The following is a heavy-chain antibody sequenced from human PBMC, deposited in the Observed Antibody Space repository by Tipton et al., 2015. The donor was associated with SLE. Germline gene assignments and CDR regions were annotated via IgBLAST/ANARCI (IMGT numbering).Heavy chain of an antibody. CDR3: VRDLWDPGDY. Sequence: SLRLSCAASGFTFSTNAMSWVRQAPGKGLVWVSRINGDESSTSYADSVRGRFTISRDNAKNTLYLQMNSLRAEDTAVYYCVRDLWDPGDYWGQGTLVTVSS. J-gene: IGHJ4*02. CDR2: INGDESST. CDR1: GFTFSTNA. D-gene: IGHD1-26*01. V-gene: IGHV3-74*01.